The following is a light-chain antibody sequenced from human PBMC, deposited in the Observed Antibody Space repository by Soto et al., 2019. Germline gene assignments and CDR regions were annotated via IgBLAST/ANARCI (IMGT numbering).Light chain of an antibody. CDR1: SSDVGGYNY. CDR3: SSYTRSSFYV. Sequence: QSALTQPASVSGSPGQSITISCTGTSSDVGGYNYASWYQQHPGKAPKLMIYDVSNRPSGVSNRFSGSKSGNTASLTISGLQAEDEADYYCSSYTRSSFYVFGTGTKLTVL. V-gene: IGLV2-14*01. J-gene: IGLJ1*01. CDR2: DVS.